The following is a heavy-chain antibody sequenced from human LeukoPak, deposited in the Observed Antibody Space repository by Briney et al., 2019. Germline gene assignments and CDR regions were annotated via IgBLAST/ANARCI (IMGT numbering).Heavy chain of an antibody. Sequence: GRALRLSCVASGFTFGSYGMHSVRQAPGKGLEWVALISADGRTKFYVDSVKGRFTVSRDNSKNTVYLQMNSLRTDDTAVYYCAKDLAFSGSLDHWGQGTVVSVSS. CDR3: AKDLAFSGSLDH. CDR1: GFTFGSYG. J-gene: IGHJ4*02. D-gene: IGHD1-26*01. V-gene: IGHV3-30*18. CDR2: ISADGRTK.